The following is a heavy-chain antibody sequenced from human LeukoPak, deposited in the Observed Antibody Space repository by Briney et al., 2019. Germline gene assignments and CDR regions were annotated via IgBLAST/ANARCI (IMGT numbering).Heavy chain of an antibody. V-gene: IGHV4-4*02. Sequence: PSETLSLTCAVSGASIGSGSWWSWVRQPPGKGLEWIGEYFHSGSTNYNPSLKSRVTVSVLTSKNQFSLKLSSVSAADTAVYYCARQREGYFDLWGRGTLVTVSS. CDR1: GASIGSGSW. CDR3: ARQREGYFDL. J-gene: IGHJ2*01. CDR2: YFHSGST.